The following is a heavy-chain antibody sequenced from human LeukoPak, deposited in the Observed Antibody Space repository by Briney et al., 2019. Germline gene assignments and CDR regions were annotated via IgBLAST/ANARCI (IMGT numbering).Heavy chain of an antibody. V-gene: IGHV3-21*04. CDR2: ISSSSSSYI. J-gene: IGHJ4*02. CDR1: GFTFSSYS. D-gene: IGHD5-24*01. CDR3: ARQGPGYTWGY. Sequence: GGSLRLSCAASGFTFSSYSMNWVRQAPGKGLEWVSSISSSSSSYIYYADSVKGRFTISRDNSKNTLYLQMNSLRAEDTAVYYCARQGPGYTWGYWGQGTLVTVSS.